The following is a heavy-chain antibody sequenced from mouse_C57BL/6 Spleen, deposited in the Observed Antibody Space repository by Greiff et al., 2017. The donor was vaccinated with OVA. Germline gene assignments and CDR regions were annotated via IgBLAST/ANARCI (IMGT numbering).Heavy chain of an antibody. Sequence: QVQLKESGPELVKPGASVKISCKASGYAFSSSWMNWVKQRPGKGLEWIGRIYPGDGDTNYNGKFKGKATLTADKSSSTAYMQLSSLTSEDSAVYFCARWDGYFDYWGQGTTLTVSS. D-gene: IGHD2-3*01. CDR3: ARWDGYFDY. J-gene: IGHJ2*01. V-gene: IGHV1-82*01. CDR2: IYPGDGDT. CDR1: GYAFSSSW.